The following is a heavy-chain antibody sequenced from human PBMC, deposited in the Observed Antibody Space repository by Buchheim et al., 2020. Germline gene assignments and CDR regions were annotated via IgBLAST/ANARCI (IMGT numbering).Heavy chain of an antibody. V-gene: IGHV4-34*01. Sequence: QVQLQQWGAGLLKPSETLSLTCAVYGGSFSGYYWSWIRQPPGKGLEWIGEINHSGSTNYNPSLKSRVTISVDASTNQFSLKLSSVTAADTAVYYSARVDIVVVPGAGDGMDVWGQGTT. CDR2: INHSGST. CDR3: ARVDIVVVPGAGDGMDV. J-gene: IGHJ6*02. D-gene: IGHD2-2*03. CDR1: GGSFSGYY.